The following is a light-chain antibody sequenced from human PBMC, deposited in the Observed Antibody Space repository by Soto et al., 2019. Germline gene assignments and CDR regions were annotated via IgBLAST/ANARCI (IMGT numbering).Light chain of an antibody. CDR3: LQDFTYPRT. V-gene: IGKV1-6*01. J-gene: IGKJ1*01. Sequence: AIQMTQSPSSVSASVGDRVTITCRASQGIRNELGWYQQKPGKAPKLLIYSASSLQSGVPSRFSGSGSGTDLSLTFSGLQAEDFATYFCLQDFTYPRTFGQGTKV. CDR1: QGIRNE. CDR2: SAS.